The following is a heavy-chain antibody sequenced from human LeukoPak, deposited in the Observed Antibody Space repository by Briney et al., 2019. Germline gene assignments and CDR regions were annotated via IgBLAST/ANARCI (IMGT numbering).Heavy chain of an antibody. V-gene: IGHV1-18*01. CDR3: ARDLDSSSWSPYYFDY. Sequence: ASVKVSCKASGYTFTSYGISWVRQAPGQGLEWMGWISACNGNTNYAQKLQGRVTMTTDTSTSTAYMELRSLRSDDTAVYYCARDLDSSSWSPYYFDYWGQGTLVTVSS. J-gene: IGHJ4*02. CDR2: ISACNGNT. CDR1: GYTFTSYG. D-gene: IGHD6-13*01.